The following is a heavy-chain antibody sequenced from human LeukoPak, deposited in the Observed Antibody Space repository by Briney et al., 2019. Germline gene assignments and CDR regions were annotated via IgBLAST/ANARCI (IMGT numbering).Heavy chain of an antibody. Sequence: GGSLRLSCAASGFTFSSYWMSWVRQAPGKGLEWVANIKLDGSEKYYVDSMKGRFTISRDNAMNSLYLQMNSLRAEDTAVYYCVGARGAHLFDYWGQGTLVTV. J-gene: IGHJ4*02. CDR3: VGARGAHLFDY. CDR1: GFTFSSYW. CDR2: IKLDGSEK. D-gene: IGHD3-10*01. V-gene: IGHV3-7*01.